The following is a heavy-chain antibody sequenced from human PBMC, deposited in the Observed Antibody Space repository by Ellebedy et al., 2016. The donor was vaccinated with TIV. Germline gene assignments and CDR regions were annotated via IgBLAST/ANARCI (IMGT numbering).Heavy chain of an antibody. CDR3: AKEGIVGGYNNYYFDY. CDR1: GGSISSGGYY. Sequence: SETLSLTXTVSGGSISSGGYYWSWIRQHPGKGLEWIGYIYYSGSTYYNPSLKSRVTISVDTSKNQFSLKLSSVTAADTAVYYCAKEGIVGGYNNYYFDYWGQGTLVTVSS. J-gene: IGHJ4*02. CDR2: IYYSGST. D-gene: IGHD5-24*01. V-gene: IGHV4-31*03.